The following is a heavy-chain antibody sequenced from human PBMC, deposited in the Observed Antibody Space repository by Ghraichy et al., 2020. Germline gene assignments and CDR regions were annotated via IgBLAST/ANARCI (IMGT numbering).Heavy chain of an antibody. Sequence: GGSLRLSCAASGFTFSSYAMHWVRQAPGKGLEWVAVISYDGSNKYYADSVKGRFTISRDNSKNTLYLQMNSLRAEDTAVYYCAREGRQNQAGNYFDYWGQGTLVTVSS. CDR3: AREGRQNQAGNYFDY. CDR1: GFTFSSYA. J-gene: IGHJ4*02. CDR2: ISYDGSNK. D-gene: IGHD1-14*01. V-gene: IGHV3-30*04.